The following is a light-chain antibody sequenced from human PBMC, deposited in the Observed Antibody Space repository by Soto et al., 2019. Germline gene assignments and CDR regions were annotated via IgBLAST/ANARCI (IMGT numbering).Light chain of an antibody. CDR1: QSLLHSNGNNY. Sequence: DIGMTQSPLSLPVTPGEPASISCRSSQSLLHSNGNNYLDWYLQKPGQSPQLMIYLGSTRASRVPDRFGVSGSDTDFTLKITSGDAEDVGIYYCMQARQTPFTFGQGTKLEGK. CDR2: LGS. V-gene: IGKV2-28*01. CDR3: MQARQTPFT. J-gene: IGKJ2*01.